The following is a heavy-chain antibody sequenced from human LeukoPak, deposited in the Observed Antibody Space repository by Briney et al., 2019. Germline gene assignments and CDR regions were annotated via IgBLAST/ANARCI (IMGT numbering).Heavy chain of an antibody. CDR1: GFTFSSYG. J-gene: IGHJ5*02. CDR2: ISGSGGST. CDR3: AKGHISSSEDWIDP. Sequence: GGSLRLSCAASGFTFSSYGMHWVRQAPGKGLEWVSAISGSGGSTYYADSVKGRFTISRDNSKNTLYLQMNSLRAEDTAVYYCAKGHISSSEDWIDPWGQGTLVTVSS. V-gene: IGHV3-23*01. D-gene: IGHD6-6*01.